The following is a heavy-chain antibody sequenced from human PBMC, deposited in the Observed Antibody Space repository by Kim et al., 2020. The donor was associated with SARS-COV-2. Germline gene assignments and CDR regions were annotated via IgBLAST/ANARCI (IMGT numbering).Heavy chain of an antibody. V-gene: IGHV3-30-3*01. J-gene: IGHJ4*02. CDR2: ISYDGSNK. CDR1: GFTFSSYA. D-gene: IGHD3-16*02. Sequence: GGSLRLSCAASGFTFSSYAMHWVRQAPGKGLEWVAVISYDGSNKYYADSVKGRFTISRDNSKNTLYLQMNSLRAEDTAVYYCARDRTGGDYVWGSYLDYWGQGTLVTVSS. CDR3: ARDRTGGDYVWGSYLDY.